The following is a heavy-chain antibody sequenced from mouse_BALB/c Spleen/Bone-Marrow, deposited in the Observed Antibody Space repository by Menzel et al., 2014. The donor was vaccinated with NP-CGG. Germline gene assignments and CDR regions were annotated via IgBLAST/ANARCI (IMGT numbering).Heavy chain of an antibody. V-gene: IGHV1S81*02. CDR2: INPSNGRT. CDR3: ARGGGSYYAMDY. D-gene: IGHD1-1*02. CDR1: GYTFTSYW. Sequence: VQLQQSGAELVKPGASVKLSCKASGYTFTSYWMHWVKQRPGQGLEWIGEINPSNGRTNYNEKFKSKATLTVDKSSSTAYMQLSSLTSEDSVVYYCARGGGSYYAMDYWGQGTSVTVSS. J-gene: IGHJ4*01.